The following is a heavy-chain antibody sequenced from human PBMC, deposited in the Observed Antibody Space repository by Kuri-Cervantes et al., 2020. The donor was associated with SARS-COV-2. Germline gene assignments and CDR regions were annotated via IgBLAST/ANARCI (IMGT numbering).Heavy chain of an antibody. V-gene: IGHV3-21*01. D-gene: IGHD5-12*01. J-gene: IGHJ4*02. CDR3: AREGRGYAYFDY. CDR1: GFTFSSYS. Sequence: GESLKISCAASGFTFSSYSMNWVRQAPGEGLEWVSSISSSSSYIYYADSVKGRFTISRDNAKNSLYLQMNSLRAEDTAVYYCAREGRGYAYFDYLGQGTLVTVSS. CDR2: ISSSSSYI.